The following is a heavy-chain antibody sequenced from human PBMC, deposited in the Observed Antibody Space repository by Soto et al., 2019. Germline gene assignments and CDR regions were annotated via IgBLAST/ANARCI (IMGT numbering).Heavy chain of an antibody. CDR3: ARQKKLEPQYDAFDI. V-gene: IGHV4-59*08. CDR1: GGSISSYY. CDR2: IYYSGST. J-gene: IGHJ3*02. Sequence: PSETLSLTCTVSGGSISSYYWSWIRQPPGKGLEWIGYIYYSGSTNYNPSLKSRVTISVDTSKNQFSLKLSSVTAADTAVYYCARQKKLEPQYDAFDIWGQGTMVTVSS. D-gene: IGHD1-1*01.